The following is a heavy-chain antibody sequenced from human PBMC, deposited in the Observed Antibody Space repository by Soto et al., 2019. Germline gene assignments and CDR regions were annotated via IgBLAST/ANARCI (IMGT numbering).Heavy chain of an antibody. CDR2: ISYDGSNK. CDR1: GFTFSSYG. J-gene: IGHJ6*02. D-gene: IGHD4-17*01. CDR3: AKERKLRVHYYGMDV. Sequence: QVQLVESGGGVVQPGRSLRLSCAASGFTFSSYGMHWVRQAPGKGLEWVAVISYDGSNKYYADSVKGRFTISRDNSKNTLYLQMNSLRAEDTAVYYCAKERKLRVHYYGMDVWGQGTTVTVSS. V-gene: IGHV3-30*18.